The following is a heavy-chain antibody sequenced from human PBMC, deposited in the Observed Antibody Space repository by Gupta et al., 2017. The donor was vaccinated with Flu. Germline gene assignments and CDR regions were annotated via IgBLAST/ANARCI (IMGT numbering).Heavy chain of an antibody. CDR2: ISGSGGST. D-gene: IGHD3-3*01. CDR1: RFTFSSYS. Sequence: EVEMLESGGSLVLPGGDRGLSCGVSRFTFSSYSMSWVRQPPGKGLEWVSAISGSGGSTYYADSVKGRFTISRDNSKNTLYLQMNSLRAEDTAVYYCAKVVPQVYDFWSGYYGGRRIGGMDVWGQGTTVTVSS. V-gene: IGHV3-23*01. J-gene: IGHJ6*02. CDR3: AKVVPQVYDFWSGYYGGRRIGGMDV.